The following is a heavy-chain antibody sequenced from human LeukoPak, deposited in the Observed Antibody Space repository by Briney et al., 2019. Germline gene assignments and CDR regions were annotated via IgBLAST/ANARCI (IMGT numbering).Heavy chain of an antibody. CDR2: ISGSGGST. Sequence: GGPLRLSCAASGFTFSSYAMSWVRQAPGKGLEWVSAISGSGGSTYYADSVKGRFTISRDNSKNTLYLQMNSLRAEDTAVYYCAKEGLIVVVPAAMGDYWGQGTLVTVSS. CDR3: AKEGLIVVVPAAMGDY. D-gene: IGHD2-2*01. V-gene: IGHV3-23*01. CDR1: GFTFSSYA. J-gene: IGHJ4*02.